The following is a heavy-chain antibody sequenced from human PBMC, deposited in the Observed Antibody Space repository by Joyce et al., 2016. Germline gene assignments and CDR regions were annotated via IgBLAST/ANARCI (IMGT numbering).Heavy chain of an antibody. V-gene: IGHV1-46*01. Sequence: QVQLVQSGAEVKKPGASVKVSCKASGYTFTNYYMHWVRQDPGQGLEWMGIINPRGGRTGFAQKCQGRVTMTRKTSTGTVYMELGSLRSEDTAVYYCARGSGFRETPPPDWFDPWGQGTLVTVSS. CDR2: INPRGGRT. D-gene: IGHD3-10*01. J-gene: IGHJ5*02. CDR3: ARGSGFRETPPPDWFDP. CDR1: GYTFTNYY.